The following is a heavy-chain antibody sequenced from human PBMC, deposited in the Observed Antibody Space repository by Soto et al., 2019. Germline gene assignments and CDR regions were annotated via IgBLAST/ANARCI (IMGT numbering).Heavy chain of an antibody. CDR2: IIPIFGTA. D-gene: IGHD4-17*01. V-gene: IGHV1-69*12. CDR1: GGTFSSYA. Sequence: QVQLVQSGAEVKKPGSSVKVSCKASGGTFSSYAISWVRQAPGQGLEWMGGIIPIFGTANYAQKFQGRVTITADESPSTAYMELSSLRSEDKAVYYCARETTAPLNESRSEGYYGMDVWGQGTTVTVSS. CDR3: ARETTAPLNESRSEGYYGMDV. J-gene: IGHJ6*02.